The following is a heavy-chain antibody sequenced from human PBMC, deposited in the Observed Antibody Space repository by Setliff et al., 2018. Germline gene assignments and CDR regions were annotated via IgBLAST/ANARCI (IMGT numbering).Heavy chain of an antibody. V-gene: IGHV4-39*01. CDR1: DDSFTSSRYY. J-gene: IGHJ4*01. Sequence: SETLSLTCTVSDDSFTSSRYYWGWIRQAPGSGLEWIGSISYSGTPYYNASVESLVTISIDTSRNQFSLELRSVTVADTATYYCVRPGGTTVVARHFDYWGSGILVTVSS. CDR3: VRPGGTTVVARHFDY. CDR2: ISYSGTP. D-gene: IGHD2-15*01.